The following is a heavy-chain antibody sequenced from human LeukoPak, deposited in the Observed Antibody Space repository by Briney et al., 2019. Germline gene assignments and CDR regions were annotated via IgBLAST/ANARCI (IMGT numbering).Heavy chain of an antibody. Sequence: GGSLRLSCAASGFTFSSYAMSWVRQAPGKGLEWVSAISGSGGSTYYADSVKGRFTISRDNSKNTLYLQMNSLRAEDTAVYYCAKASPRSVGKEHYYYYYYMDVWGKGTTVTVSS. V-gene: IGHV3-23*01. CDR1: GFTFSSYA. CDR3: AKASPRSVGKEHYYYYYYMDV. D-gene: IGHD3-3*01. J-gene: IGHJ6*03. CDR2: ISGSGGST.